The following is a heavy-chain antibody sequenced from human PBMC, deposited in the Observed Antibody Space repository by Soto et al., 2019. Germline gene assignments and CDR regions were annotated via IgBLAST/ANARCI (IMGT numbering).Heavy chain of an antibody. Sequence: ASVKVSCKTSGYKFTSYDINWVRQATGQGLEWVGWMNPDSGSAGYAQKFQGRVTMTRDTSISTAYMELSSLRSEDTAVYYCARLGFDYDNSTAYYNVLHYFALDVWGQGTTVTVSS. J-gene: IGHJ6*02. CDR1: GYKFTSYD. CDR2: MNPDSGSA. CDR3: ARLGFDYDNSTAYYNVLHYFALDV. D-gene: IGHD3-9*01. V-gene: IGHV1-8*01.